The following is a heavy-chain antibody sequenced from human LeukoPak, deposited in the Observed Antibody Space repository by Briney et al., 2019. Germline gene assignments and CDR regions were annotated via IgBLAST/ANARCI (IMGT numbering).Heavy chain of an antibody. CDR1: GFTFSDFY. V-gene: IGHV3-11*01. D-gene: IGHD1-26*01. CDR2: ISSSGSPI. Sequence: GGSLRLSCAASGFTFSDFYMTWIRQAPGKGLEWISYISSSGSPIYDADSVKGRLTISRDNANNSLYLQMNSLRAEDTAVNFCARYPRGANAFDIWGQGTMVTVSS. CDR3: ARYPRGANAFDI. J-gene: IGHJ3*02.